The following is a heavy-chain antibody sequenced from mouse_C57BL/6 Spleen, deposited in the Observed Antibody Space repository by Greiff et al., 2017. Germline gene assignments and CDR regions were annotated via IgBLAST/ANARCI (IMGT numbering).Heavy chain of an antibody. D-gene: IGHD1-1*01. CDR3: ASITTVVGFDY. CDR2: IHPSDSDT. J-gene: IGHJ2*01. V-gene: IGHV1-74*01. Sequence: QVQLQQPGAELVKPGASVKVSCKASGYTFTSYWMHWVKQRPGQGLEWIGRIHPSDSDTNYNQKFKGKATLTIDKSSSTAYMQLSNLTSEDSAVDYYASITTVVGFDYWGQGTTLTVSS. CDR1: GYTFTSYW.